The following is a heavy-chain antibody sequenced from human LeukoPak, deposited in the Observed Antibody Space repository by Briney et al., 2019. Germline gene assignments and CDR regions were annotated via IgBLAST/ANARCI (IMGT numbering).Heavy chain of an antibody. CDR2: INHSGST. CDR3: ARKAHSGQVYY. Sequence: SETLSLTCAVYGGSFSGYYWSWIRQPPGKGLEWIGEINHSGSTNYNPSLKSRVTISVDTSKNQFSLKLSSVTAADTAVYYCARKAHSGQVYYWGQGTLVTVSS. D-gene: IGHD5-12*01. J-gene: IGHJ4*02. CDR1: GGSFSGYY. V-gene: IGHV4-34*01.